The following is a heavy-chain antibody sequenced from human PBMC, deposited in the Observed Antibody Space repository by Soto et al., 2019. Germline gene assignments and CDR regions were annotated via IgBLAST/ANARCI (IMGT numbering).Heavy chain of an antibody. CDR1: GYTFTGYY. CDR3: ARAGTRYYYDSSGYYYDNNWFDP. D-gene: IGHD3-22*01. J-gene: IGHJ5*02. V-gene: IGHV1-2*02. Sequence: QVQLVQSGAEVKKPGASVKVSCKASGYTFTGYYMHWVRQAPGQGVEWMGWINPNSGGTNYAQKLQGRVTMTRDTSISTAYMELSRLRSDDTAVYYCARAGTRYYYDSSGYYYDNNWFDPWGQGTLVTVSS. CDR2: INPNSGGT.